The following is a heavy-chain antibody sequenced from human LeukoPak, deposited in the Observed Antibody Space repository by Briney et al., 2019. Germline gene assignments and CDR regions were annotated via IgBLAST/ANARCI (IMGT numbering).Heavy chain of an antibody. Sequence: ASVKVSCKASGYTYTTFDNNWVRQATAQGLEWMGWMNPNSGNTGYAQKFQGRVTMTRNTSISTAYMELSSLRSEDTAVYYCARATVWNGGYWGQGTLVTVSS. CDR1: GYTYTTFD. D-gene: IGHD3-16*01. V-gene: IGHV1-8*01. CDR3: ARATVWNGGY. J-gene: IGHJ4*02. CDR2: MNPNSGNT.